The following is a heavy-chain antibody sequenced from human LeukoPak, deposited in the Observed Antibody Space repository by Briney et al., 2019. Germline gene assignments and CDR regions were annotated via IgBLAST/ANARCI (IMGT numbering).Heavy chain of an antibody. CDR1: GFTFSSYG. CDR3: ARKDDGRGPFDY. CDR2: ISYDGSNK. V-gene: IGHV3-30*03. D-gene: IGHD3-22*01. J-gene: IGHJ4*02. Sequence: GRSLRLSCAASGFTFSSYGMHWVRQAPGKGLEWVAVISYDGSNKYYADSVKGRFTISRDNSKNTLYLQMNSLRAEDTAVYYCARKDDGRGPFDYWGQGTLATVSS.